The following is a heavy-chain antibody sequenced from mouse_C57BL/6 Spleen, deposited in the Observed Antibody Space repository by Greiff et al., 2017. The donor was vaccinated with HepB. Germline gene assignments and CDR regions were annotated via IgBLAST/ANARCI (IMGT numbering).Heavy chain of an antibody. V-gene: IGHV1-54*01. D-gene: IGHD1-1*01. Sequence: QVQLKESGAELVRPGTSVKVSCKASGYAFTNYLIEWVKQRPGQGLEWIGVINPGSGGTNYNEKFKGKATLTADKSSSTAYMQLSSLTSEDSAVYFCARKGAGSSYDYWGQGTTLTVSS. CDR2: INPGSGGT. CDR1: GYAFTNYL. J-gene: IGHJ2*01. CDR3: ARKGAGSSYDY.